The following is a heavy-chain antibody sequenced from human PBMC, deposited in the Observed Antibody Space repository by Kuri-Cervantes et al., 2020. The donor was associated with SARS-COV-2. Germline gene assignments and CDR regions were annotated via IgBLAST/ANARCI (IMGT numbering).Heavy chain of an antibody. Sequence: GSLRLSCTVSGDSMSGSYWTWMRKSPGRGLEWIGYVSDTGSRYNPSLGSRVTISVDTSKNQFSLRLTSVTAADTALYSCAKDKIGDGKPIIYWGRGILVTVSS. D-gene: IGHD1-14*01. J-gene: IGHJ4*02. CDR3: AKDKIGDGKPIIY. V-gene: IGHV4-59*01. CDR2: VSDTGSR. CDR1: GDSMSGSY.